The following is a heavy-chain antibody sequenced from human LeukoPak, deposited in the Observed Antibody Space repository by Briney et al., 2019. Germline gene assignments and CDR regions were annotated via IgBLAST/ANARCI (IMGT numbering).Heavy chain of an antibody. Sequence: PGGSLRLSCAASGFTFSSYWMSWVRQAPGKGLEWVANIKQDGSEKYYVDSVKGRFTISRDNAKNSLYPQMNSLRAEDTAVYYCARDVEDIVVVPAAKDGYYYYYMDVWGKGTTVTVSS. V-gene: IGHV3-7*01. CDR2: IKQDGSEK. CDR1: GFTFSSYW. D-gene: IGHD2-2*01. J-gene: IGHJ6*03. CDR3: ARDVEDIVVVPAAKDGYYYYYMDV.